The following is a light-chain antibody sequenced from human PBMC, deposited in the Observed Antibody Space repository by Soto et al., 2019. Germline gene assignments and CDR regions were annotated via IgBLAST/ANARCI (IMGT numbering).Light chain of an antibody. CDR3: QQSSNSPMYT. V-gene: IGKV1-39*01. CDR2: AAS. Sequence: DIQMTQSPSFLSASVGDRVNITCRASQSIAYYLNWFQQKPGKAPKLLIYAASSLQSGVPSRFSGSGSGTDFTLTISSLQPEDFATYYCQQSSNSPMYTFGQGTKLYVK. CDR1: QSIAYY. J-gene: IGKJ2*01.